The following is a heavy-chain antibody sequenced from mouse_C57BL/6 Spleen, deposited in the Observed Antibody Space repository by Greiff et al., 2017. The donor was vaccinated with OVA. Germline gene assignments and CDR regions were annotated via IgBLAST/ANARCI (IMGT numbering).Heavy chain of an antibody. V-gene: IGHV1-55*01. CDR3: ARPFLYYGSSYGYAMDY. CDR1: GYTFTSYW. CDR2: IYPGSGST. D-gene: IGHD1-1*01. Sequence: QVQLQQPGAELVKPGASVKMSCKASGYTFTSYWITWVKQRPGQGLEWIGDIYPGSGSTNYNEKFKSKATLTVDTSSSTAYMQLSSLTSEDSSFYYCARPFLYYGSSYGYAMDYWGQGTSVTVSS. J-gene: IGHJ4*01.